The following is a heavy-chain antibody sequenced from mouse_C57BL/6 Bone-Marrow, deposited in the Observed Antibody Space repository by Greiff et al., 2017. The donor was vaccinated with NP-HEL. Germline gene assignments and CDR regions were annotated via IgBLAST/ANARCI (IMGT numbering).Heavy chain of an antibody. CDR3: PIYYDYGDYFDY. CDR2: IYPGNSDT. CDR1: GYTFTSYW. Sequence: EVQVVESGTVLARPGASVKMSCKTSGYTFTSYWMHWVKQRPGQGLEWIGAIYPGNSDTSYNQKFKGKAKLTAVTSASTAYMELSSLTNEDSAVYYCPIYYDYGDYFDYWGQGTTLTVSS. J-gene: IGHJ2*01. V-gene: IGHV1-5*01. D-gene: IGHD2-4*01.